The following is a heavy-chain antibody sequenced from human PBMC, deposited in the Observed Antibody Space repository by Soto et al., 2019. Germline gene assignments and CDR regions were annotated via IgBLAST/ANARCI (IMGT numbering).Heavy chain of an antibody. CDR1: GFAFSSHP. D-gene: IGHD6-6*01. J-gene: IGHJ3*02. CDR3: ARRAIGSSRAFDI. CDR2: ISDSGGIT. Sequence: GGSLRLSCAASGFAFSSHPMSWVRQAPEKGLEWVSGISDSGGITYNADSVKGRFTISRDNSKNTLYLQMNSLRAEDTAVYYCARRAIGSSRAFDIWGQGTMVTVS. V-gene: IGHV3-23*01.